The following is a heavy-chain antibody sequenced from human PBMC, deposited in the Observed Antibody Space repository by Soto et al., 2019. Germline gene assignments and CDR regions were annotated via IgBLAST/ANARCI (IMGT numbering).Heavy chain of an antibody. D-gene: IGHD1-20*01. CDR1: GGSISSYY. Sequence: PSETLSLTCPVSGGSISSYYWSWIRQPPGKGLEWIGYIYYSGSTNYNPSLKSRVTISVDTSKNQFSLKLSSVTAADTAVYYCARGNWNWFDPWGQGTLVTVSS. J-gene: IGHJ5*02. CDR2: IYYSGST. V-gene: IGHV4-59*01. CDR3: ARGNWNWFDP.